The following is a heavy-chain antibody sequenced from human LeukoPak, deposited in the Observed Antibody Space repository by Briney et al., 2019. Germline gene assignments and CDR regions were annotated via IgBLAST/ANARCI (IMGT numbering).Heavy chain of an antibody. Sequence: ASVKVSCKASGYTFTGYYMHWVRQAPGQGLEWMGWINPKNGGTNYVQKFQGRVTMTRDTSISTAYMELSSLRSDDTAFYYCARVFGRQLPDYWGQGTLVTVS. J-gene: IGHJ4*02. D-gene: IGHD3-16*01. CDR1: GYTFTGYY. CDR2: INPKNGGT. V-gene: IGHV1-2*02. CDR3: ARVFGRQLPDY.